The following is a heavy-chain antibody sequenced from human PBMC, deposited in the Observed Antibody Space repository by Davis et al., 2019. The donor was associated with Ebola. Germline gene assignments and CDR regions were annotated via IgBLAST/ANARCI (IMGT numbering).Heavy chain of an antibody. CDR3: ARLSPLGLRLGETYNWFDP. D-gene: IGHD3-16*01. Sequence: MPGGSLRLSCTVSGGSISSYYWTWIRRPPGKGLEWMGHLFYGGSPNYNPSLKSRVTISLDTSKNQLSLRLISVTAADTAVYYCARLSPLGLRLGETYNWFDPWGPGTLVTVSS. J-gene: IGHJ5*02. CDR2: LFYGGSP. CDR1: GGSISSYY. V-gene: IGHV4-59*01.